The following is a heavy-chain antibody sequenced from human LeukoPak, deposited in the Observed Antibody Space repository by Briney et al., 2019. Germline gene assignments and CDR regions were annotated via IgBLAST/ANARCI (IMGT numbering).Heavy chain of an antibody. CDR1: GGSISSGGYY. D-gene: IGHD2-2*01. CDR3: ASAIRPIVVVPAANRAFDI. V-gene: IGHV4-30-2*01. CDR2: IYHSGST. J-gene: IGHJ3*02. Sequence: SETLSLTCTVSGGSISSGGYYWSWIRQPPGKGLEWIGYIYHSGSTYYNPSLKSRVTISVDRSKNQFSLKLSSVTAADTAVYYCASAIRPIVVVPAANRAFDIWGQGTMVTVSS.